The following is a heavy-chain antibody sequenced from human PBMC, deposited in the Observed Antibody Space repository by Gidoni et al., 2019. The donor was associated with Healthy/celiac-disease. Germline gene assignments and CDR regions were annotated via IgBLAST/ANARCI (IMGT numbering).Heavy chain of an antibody. V-gene: IGHV4-61*02. J-gene: IGHJ3*02. D-gene: IGHD3-22*01. CDR2: IYTSGST. CDR3: ARDPRYYYDSSGAHGAFDI. Sequence: VQLQESGPGLVKPSQTLSLTCTVSGGSISSGSYYWSWIRQPAGKGLEWIGRIYTSGSTNYNPSLKSRVTISVDTSKNQFSLKLSSVTAADTAVYYCARDPRYYYDSSGAHGAFDIWGQGTMVTVSS. CDR1: GGSISSGSYY.